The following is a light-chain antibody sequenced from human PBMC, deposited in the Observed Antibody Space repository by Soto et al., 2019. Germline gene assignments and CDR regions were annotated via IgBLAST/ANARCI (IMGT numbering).Light chain of an antibody. Sequence: DILMTQSPDSLAVSLCERATINCKSSQSILFSSNNKNYLAWYQQKPGQPPKLLINWASTRESGVPDRFSGSGSGTDFTLTISSLQAEDVALYFCQQYYYTPLTFGGGTKVDI. CDR2: WAS. J-gene: IGKJ4*01. V-gene: IGKV4-1*01. CDR3: QQYYYTPLT. CDR1: QSILFSSNNKNY.